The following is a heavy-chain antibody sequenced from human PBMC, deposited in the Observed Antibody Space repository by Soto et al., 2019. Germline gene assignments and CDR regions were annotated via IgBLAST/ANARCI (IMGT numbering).Heavy chain of an antibody. J-gene: IGHJ6*02. CDR1: GFTFSDSY. V-gene: IGHV3-11*01. CDR2: ITFSGNTV. Sequence: QVQLVESGGGLVKPGGSLRLSCAASGFTFSDSYMSCIRQAPGKGLEWISYITFSGNTVYYADSLKGRFTISRDNAKNSLYQQMNWLRLEDTAVYYCARDSWREKYGMDVWGQGTTVTVSS. CDR3: ARDSWREKYGMDV.